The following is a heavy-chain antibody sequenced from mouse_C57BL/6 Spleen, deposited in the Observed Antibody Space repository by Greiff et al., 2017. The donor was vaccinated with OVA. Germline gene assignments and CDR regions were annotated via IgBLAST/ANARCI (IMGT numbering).Heavy chain of an antibody. CDR3: ARHRTTVVATNFDV. V-gene: IGHV5-6*01. CDR2: ISSGGSYT. D-gene: IGHD1-1*01. J-gene: IGHJ1*03. Sequence: EVQRVESGGDLVKPGGSLKLSCAASGFTFSSYGMSWVRQTPDKRLEWVATISSGGSYTYYPDSVKGRFTISRDNAQNTLYLKTSSLKSEDTAMYYCARHRTTVVATNFDVWGTGTTVTVSS. CDR1: GFTFSSYG.